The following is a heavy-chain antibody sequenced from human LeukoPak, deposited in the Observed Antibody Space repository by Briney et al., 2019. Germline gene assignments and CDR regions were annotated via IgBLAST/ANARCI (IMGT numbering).Heavy chain of an antibody. CDR3: ARVKSVPAARDSSLGIDY. D-gene: IGHD2-2*01. Sequence: GGSLRLSCAACGFTFSSYWMNWARQAPGKGLEWKASINHNGNVNYYVDSVKGRFTISRDNAKNSLYLQMNSLRAEDTAVYYCARVKSVPAARDSSLGIDYWGQGTLVTVSS. J-gene: IGHJ4*02. CDR1: GFTFSSYW. CDR2: INHNGNVN. V-gene: IGHV3-7*01.